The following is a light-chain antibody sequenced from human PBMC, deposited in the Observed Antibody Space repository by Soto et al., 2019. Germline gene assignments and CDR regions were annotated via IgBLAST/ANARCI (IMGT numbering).Light chain of an antibody. Sequence: DIQMTQSPSSVSASVGDRVTITCRASQAIDSWLAWYQQKPGKAPKLLIYDASSLESGVPSRFSGSGSGTEFTLTISSLQPDDFATYYCQQYNSYSGTFGQGTKVDIK. CDR2: DAS. CDR1: QAIDSW. J-gene: IGKJ1*01. V-gene: IGKV1-5*01. CDR3: QQYNSYSGT.